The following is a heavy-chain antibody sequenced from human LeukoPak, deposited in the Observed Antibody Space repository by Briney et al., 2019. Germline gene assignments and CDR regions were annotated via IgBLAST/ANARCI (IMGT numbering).Heavy chain of an antibody. V-gene: IGHV1-46*01. Sequence: ASVKVSCKASGGTFSSYAISWVRQAPGQGLEWMGIIKPSDGGTGYAQKFQGRVTMTSDTSTSTVYMELSSLTSEDTAVYYCARELNGGYFDYWGQGTLVTVSS. D-gene: IGHD2-8*01. CDR2: IKPSDGGT. CDR3: ARELNGGYFDY. J-gene: IGHJ4*02. CDR1: GGTFSSYA.